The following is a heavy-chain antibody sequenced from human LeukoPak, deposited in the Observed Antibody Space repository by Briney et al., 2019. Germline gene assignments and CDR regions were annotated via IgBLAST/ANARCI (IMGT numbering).Heavy chain of an antibody. CDR3: ARSNARDGYNSGY. CDR2: FYYSGAT. J-gene: IGHJ4*02. V-gene: IGHV4-59*08. Sequence: SETLSLTCTVSGGSISSSYWSWIRQPPGEGLEWIGYFYYSGATTYNPSLQSRVAISVDTSKTQLSLKMTSMTAADTAVYYCARSNARDGYNSGYWGQRILVTVSS. D-gene: IGHD5-24*01. CDR1: GGSISSSY.